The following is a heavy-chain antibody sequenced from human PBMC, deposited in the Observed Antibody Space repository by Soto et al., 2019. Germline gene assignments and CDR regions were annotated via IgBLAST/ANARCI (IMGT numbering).Heavy chain of an antibody. V-gene: IGHV1-2*04. D-gene: IGHD3-10*01. CDR2: INPNSGGT. CDR1: GYTFTGYY. Sequence: ASVKVSCKASGYTFTGYYMHWVRQAPGQGLEWMGWINPNSGGTNYAQKFQGWVTMTRDTSISTAYMELSRLRSDDTAVYYCARDRGIRPYYYYGMDVWGQGTTVTVSS. J-gene: IGHJ6*02. CDR3: ARDRGIRPYYYYGMDV.